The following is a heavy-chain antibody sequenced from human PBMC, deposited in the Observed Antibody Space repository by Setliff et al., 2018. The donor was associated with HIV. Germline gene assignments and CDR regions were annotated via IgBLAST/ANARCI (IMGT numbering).Heavy chain of an antibody. CDR1: GYTFTGYY. Sequence: ASVKVSCKASGYTFTGYYMHRVRQAPGQGLEWMGWINPNSGGTNYAQKFQGRVTMTRDTSISTAYMELNSLTSDDTAVYYCARGRHSGTYEAFDIWGPGTMVTVSS. J-gene: IGHJ3*02. CDR3: ARGRHSGTYEAFDI. CDR2: INPNSGGT. D-gene: IGHD1-26*01. V-gene: IGHV1-2*02.